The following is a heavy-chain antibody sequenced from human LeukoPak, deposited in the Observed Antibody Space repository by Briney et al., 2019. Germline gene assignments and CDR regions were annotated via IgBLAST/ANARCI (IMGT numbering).Heavy chain of an antibody. Sequence: PGRSLRLSCAASGFTFSSYSMNWVRQAPGKGLEWVSYISSSSSTIYYADSVKGRFTISRDNAKNSLYLQMNSLRAGDTAVYYCARGVIAAAGIFDYWGQGTLVTVSS. D-gene: IGHD6-13*01. CDR1: GFTFSSYS. CDR3: ARGVIAAAGIFDY. V-gene: IGHV3-48*04. CDR2: ISSSSSTI. J-gene: IGHJ4*02.